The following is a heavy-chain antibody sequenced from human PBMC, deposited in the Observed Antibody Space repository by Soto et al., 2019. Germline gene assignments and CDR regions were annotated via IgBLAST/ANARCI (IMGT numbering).Heavy chain of an antibody. CDR1: GGSISSYY. D-gene: IGHD1-26*01. CDR2: IYYSGST. V-gene: IGHV4-59*12. J-gene: IGHJ6*02. CDR3: ARVSGSYYYGMDV. Sequence: SETLSLTCTVSGGSISSYYWSWIRQHPGKGLEWIGYIYYSGSTYYNPSLKSRVTISVDKSKNQFSLKLSSVTAADTAVYYCARVSGSYYYGMDVWGQGTTVTVSS.